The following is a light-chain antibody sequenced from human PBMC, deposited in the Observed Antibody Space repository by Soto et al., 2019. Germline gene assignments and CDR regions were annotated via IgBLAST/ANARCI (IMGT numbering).Light chain of an antibody. CDR1: SGHSSYA. J-gene: IGLJ2*01. CDR3: QTWGSGIRVV. V-gene: IGLV4-69*01. Sequence: QPVLTQSPSASASLGASVKLTCTLSSGHSSYAIAWHQQQPEKGPRYLMKLNSDGSHRKGDRIPDRFSGSSSGAERYLTISSLQSEDEADYYCQTWGSGIRVVFGGGTKLTVL. CDR2: LNSDGSH.